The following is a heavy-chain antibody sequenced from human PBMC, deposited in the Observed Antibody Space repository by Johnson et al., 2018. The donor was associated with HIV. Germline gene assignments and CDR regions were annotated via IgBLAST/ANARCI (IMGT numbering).Heavy chain of an antibody. CDR3: ARGRAVAGTRAFDI. V-gene: IGHV3-30*14. CDR1: GFTFSSYA. J-gene: IGHJ3*02. Sequence: QVQLVESGGGVVQPGRSLRLSCAASGFTFSSYAMHWVRQAPGKGPEWVAVIWYDGSNKYYVDSVKGRLTMSRDNSKNTLYLQMNSLRAEDTAVYYCARGRAVAGTRAFDIWGQGTMVTVSS. CDR2: IWYDGSNK. D-gene: IGHD6-19*01.